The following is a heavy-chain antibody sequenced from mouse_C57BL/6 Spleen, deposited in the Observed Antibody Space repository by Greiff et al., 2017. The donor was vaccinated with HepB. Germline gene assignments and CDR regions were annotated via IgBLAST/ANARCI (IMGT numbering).Heavy chain of an antibody. CDR1: GYTFTSYW. CDR3: ASFGNYWYFDV. Sequence: QVQLQQPGAELVRPGPSVKLSCKASGYTFTSYWMHWVKQRPGQGLEWIGVIDPSDSYTNYNQKFKGKATLTVDTSSSTAYMQLSSLTSEDSAVYYCASFGNYWYFDVWGTGTTVTVSS. J-gene: IGHJ1*03. D-gene: IGHD2-1*01. V-gene: IGHV1-59*01. CDR2: IDPSDSYT.